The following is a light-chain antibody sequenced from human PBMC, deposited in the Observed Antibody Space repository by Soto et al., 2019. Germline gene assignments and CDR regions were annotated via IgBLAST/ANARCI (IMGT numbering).Light chain of an antibody. CDR3: QQYGSSPS. Sequence: EVVMTQSPATLSVSPGESATLSCRASQSISSNKLAWYQQKPGQAPRLLLFGVSNRATGIPARFSGSGSGTDFSLTISSLQSEDFAVYYCQQYGSSPSFGGGTKV. J-gene: IGKJ4*01. CDR1: QSISSN. V-gene: IGKV3-15*01. CDR2: GVS.